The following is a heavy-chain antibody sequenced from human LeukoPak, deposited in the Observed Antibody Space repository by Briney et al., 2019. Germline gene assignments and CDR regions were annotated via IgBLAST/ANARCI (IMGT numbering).Heavy chain of an antibody. CDR2: INHSGST. V-gene: IGHV4-34*01. CDR3: ARTYCSGGSCYGYNWFDP. Sequence: SETLSLTCAVYGGSFSGYYWSWIRQPPGKGLEWIGEINHSGSTNYNPSLKSRVTISVDTSKNQFSLKLSSVTAADTAVYYCARTYCSGGSCYGYNWFDPWGQGTLVTVSS. J-gene: IGHJ5*02. CDR1: GGSFSGYY. D-gene: IGHD2-15*01.